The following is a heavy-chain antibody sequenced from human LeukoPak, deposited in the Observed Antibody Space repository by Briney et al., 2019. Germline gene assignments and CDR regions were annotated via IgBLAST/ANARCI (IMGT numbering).Heavy chain of an antibody. D-gene: IGHD3-16*02. CDR2: ISGSGGST. CDR3: VRLGELSLLHNKNYYYYYYMDV. J-gene: IGHJ6*03. Sequence: GGSLRLSCAASGFTFSTYGMSWVRQAPGKGLEWVSAISGSGGSTYYADSVKGRFTISRDNSKNTLYLQMNSLRAEDTAVYYCVRLGELSLLHNKNYYYYYYMDVWGKGTTVTISS. CDR1: GFTFSTYG. V-gene: IGHV3-23*01.